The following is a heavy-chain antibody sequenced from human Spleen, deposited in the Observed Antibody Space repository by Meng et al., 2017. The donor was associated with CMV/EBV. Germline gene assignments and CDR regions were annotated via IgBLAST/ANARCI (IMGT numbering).Heavy chain of an antibody. CDR3: TTGGTSPF. CDR1: GFRFTGNY. J-gene: IGHJ4*02. Sequence: GESLKISCATSGFRFTGNYVSWVRQAPGKGLEWVGRIKSKTDGGTTDYAAPVKGRFTISRDDSKNTLYLQMNSLKTEDTAVYYCTTGGTSPFWGQGTLVTVSS. CDR2: IKSKTDGGTT. V-gene: IGHV3-15*01. D-gene: IGHD2-2*01.